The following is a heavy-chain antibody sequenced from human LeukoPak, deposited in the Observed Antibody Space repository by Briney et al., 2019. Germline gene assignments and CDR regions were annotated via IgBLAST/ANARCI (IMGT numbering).Heavy chain of an antibody. D-gene: IGHD2-2*01. CDR1: GGSISSGSYY. J-gene: IGHJ6*03. CDR2: IYTSGST. CDR3: ARISRGVVVVPAAMRSYYYYMDV. V-gene: IGHV4-61*02. Sequence: PSETLSLTCTVSGGSISSGSYYWSWIRQPAGKGLEWIGRIYTSGSTNYNPSLKSRVTISVDTSKNQFSLKLSSVTAADTAVYYCARISRGVVVVPAAMRSYYYYMDVWGKGTTVTISS.